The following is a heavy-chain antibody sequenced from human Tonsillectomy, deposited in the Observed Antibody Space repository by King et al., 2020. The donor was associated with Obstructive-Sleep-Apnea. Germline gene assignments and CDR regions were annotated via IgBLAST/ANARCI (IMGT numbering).Heavy chain of an antibody. J-gene: IGHJ4*02. CDR2: IYWDGVK. Sequence: TLKESSPALVKPTQTLTLTCTFSWFSLSTSGAGVGWIRQPPGKALEWLALIYWDGVKRYSPSLKSRPTITKDTSKNQVVLTMTNMDPVDTATYYCTTGAITNFDYWGQGTLVTVSS. CDR1: WFSLSTSGAG. D-gene: IGHD1-26*01. CDR3: TTGAITNFDY. V-gene: IGHV2-5*02.